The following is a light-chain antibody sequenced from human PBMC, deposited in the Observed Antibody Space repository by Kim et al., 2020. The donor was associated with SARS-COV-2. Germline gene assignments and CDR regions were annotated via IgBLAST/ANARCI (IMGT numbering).Light chain of an antibody. J-gene: IGLJ1*01. Sequence: QSVLTQPPSASGTPGQRVTISCSGSSSNIGSNYVYWYQQLPGTAPKLLIYRNNQWPSGVPDRFSGSKSGTSASLAISGLRSEDEADYYCAAWDDSLSSYVFGTGTKVTVL. CDR2: RNN. CDR3: AAWDDSLSSYV. V-gene: IGLV1-47*01. CDR1: SSNIGSNY.